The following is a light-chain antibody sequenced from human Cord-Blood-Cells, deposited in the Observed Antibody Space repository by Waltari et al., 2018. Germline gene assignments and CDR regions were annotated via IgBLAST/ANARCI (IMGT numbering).Light chain of an antibody. Sequence: QLVLTQSPSASVSLGASVKLTCTLSSGHSSYAIASHQQQPEKGPRYLMKLNSDGSHSKGDGIPDRFSGSSSGAERYLTISSLQSEDEADYYCQTWGTGIQVFGGGTKLTVL. V-gene: IGLV4-69*01. CDR3: QTWGTGIQV. CDR2: LNSDGSH. J-gene: IGLJ2*01. CDR1: SGHSSYA.